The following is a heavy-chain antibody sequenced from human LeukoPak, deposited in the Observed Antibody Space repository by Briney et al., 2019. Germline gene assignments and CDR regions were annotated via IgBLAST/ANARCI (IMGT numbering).Heavy chain of an antibody. CDR3: ARDSKSTADAFDI. D-gene: IGHD5/OR15-5a*01. V-gene: IGHV4-4*02. Sequence: SEALSLACPVSGDSITSSHWWSWVRQSPGKGLEWVGHTYHSDYTTDSPSLKGRATISVDKSKNQLSLKVISVTAADTAMYYCARDSKSTADAFDIWGQGTMVTVSS. J-gene: IGHJ3*02. CDR1: GDSITSSHW. CDR2: TYHSDYT.